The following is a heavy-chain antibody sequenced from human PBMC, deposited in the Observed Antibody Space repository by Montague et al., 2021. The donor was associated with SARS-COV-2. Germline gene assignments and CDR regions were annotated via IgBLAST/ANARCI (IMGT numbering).Heavy chain of an antibody. J-gene: IGHJ2*01. V-gene: IGHV3-48*03. CDR2: ISSSGSTI. CDR3: AREKRRITIFGVVIIEYFDL. CDR1: GFTFSSYE. D-gene: IGHD3-3*01. Sequence: SLRLSCAASGFTFSSYEMNWVRQAPGKGLEWVSYISSSGSTIYYADSAKGRFTISRDNAKNSLYLQMNSLRAEDTAVYYCAREKRRITIFGVVIIEYFDLWGRGTLVTVSS.